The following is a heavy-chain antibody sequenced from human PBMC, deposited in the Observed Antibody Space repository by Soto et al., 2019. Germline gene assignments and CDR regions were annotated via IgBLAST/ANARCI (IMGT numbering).Heavy chain of an antibody. CDR1: GYTFTTYD. D-gene: IGHD3-3*01. J-gene: IGHJ4*02. Sequence: ASVKVSCKASGYTFTTYDIHWVRQATGQGLEWMGWMNPSTGNTGYAQQFLGRVTMTRDTSISTAYMELSSLRSEDTAVHYCASGRFGEWLLKYWGQGTLVTVSS. CDR2: MNPSTGNT. V-gene: IGHV1-8*01. CDR3: ASGRFGEWLLKY.